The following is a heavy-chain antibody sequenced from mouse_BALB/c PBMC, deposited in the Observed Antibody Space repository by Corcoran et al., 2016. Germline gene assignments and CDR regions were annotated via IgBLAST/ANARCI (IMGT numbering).Heavy chain of an antibody. D-gene: IGHD2-1*01. CDR2: IDPANGST. V-gene: IGHV14-3*02. CDR3: GRSREGNYVVY. CDR1: GFNIKDTY. Sequence: EVQLQQSGEELVKPGASVKLSCTAYGFNIKDTYMHWVKQRPEQGLVCIGRIDPANGSTKYDPKFQGKATMTADTSSNTVYLQLSSLTSEATAVYYCGRSREGNYVVYWGQGTTLTVSS. J-gene: IGHJ2*01.